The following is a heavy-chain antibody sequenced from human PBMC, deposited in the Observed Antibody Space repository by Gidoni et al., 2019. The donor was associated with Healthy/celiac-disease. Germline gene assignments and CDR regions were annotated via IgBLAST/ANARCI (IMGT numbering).Heavy chain of an antibody. Sequence: EVQLLASGGGLVQPGGSLRLSCAASGFPFSSYAMGWVRQAPGKGLEWVSAISGSGGSTYYADSVKGRFTISRDNSKNTLYLQMNSLRAEDTAVYYCAKGKGGAYRPVDYWGQGTLVTVSS. D-gene: IGHD3-16*01. CDR3: AKGKGGAYRPVDY. CDR2: ISGSGGST. J-gene: IGHJ4*02. V-gene: IGHV3-23*01. CDR1: GFPFSSYA.